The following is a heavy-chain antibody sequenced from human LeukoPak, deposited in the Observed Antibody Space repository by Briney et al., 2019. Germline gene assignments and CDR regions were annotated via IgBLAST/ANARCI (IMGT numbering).Heavy chain of an antibody. Sequence: PGGSLRLSCAVSGFSVSSNYMSWVRQAPGKGLEWVANIKQDGSEKYYVDSVKGRFTISRDNAKNSLYLQMNSLRAEDTAVYYCARRYSSLRGYYMDVWGKGTTVTVSS. V-gene: IGHV3-7*01. D-gene: IGHD6-13*01. CDR3: ARRYSSLRGYYMDV. CDR1: GFSVSSNY. J-gene: IGHJ6*03. CDR2: IKQDGSEK.